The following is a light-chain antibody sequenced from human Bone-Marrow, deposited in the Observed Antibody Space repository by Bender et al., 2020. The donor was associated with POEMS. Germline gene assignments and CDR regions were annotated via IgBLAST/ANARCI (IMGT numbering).Light chain of an antibody. Sequence: QSLLTQPPSAFGTPGQTVTISCSGTSSNIGAGFDVHWYQQLPGTAPKLLIYSSHRRPSEVPDRFSGSRSGTSASLAISGLQSEDEADYYCAVWDDSLNGWVFGGGTKLTVL. J-gene: IGLJ3*02. CDR3: AVWDDSLNGWV. CDR1: SSNIGAGFD. CDR2: SSH. V-gene: IGLV1-44*01.